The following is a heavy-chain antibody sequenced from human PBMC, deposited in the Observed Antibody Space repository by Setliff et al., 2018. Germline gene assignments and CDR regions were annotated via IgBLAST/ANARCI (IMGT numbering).Heavy chain of an antibody. CDR1: GLTFNTYA. Sequence: GGSLRLSCAASGLTFNTYAMSWVRQPPGKGLEWVSSISDTALGIYYADSVRGRFTISRDNSKKTLYLQMNSLRAEDTAVYYCVKDVVGYSSTWPKRDYFDYWGQGTLVTVSS. CDR2: ISDTALGI. J-gene: IGHJ4*02. V-gene: IGHV3-23*01. CDR3: VKDVVGYSSTWPKRDYFDY. D-gene: IGHD6-13*01.